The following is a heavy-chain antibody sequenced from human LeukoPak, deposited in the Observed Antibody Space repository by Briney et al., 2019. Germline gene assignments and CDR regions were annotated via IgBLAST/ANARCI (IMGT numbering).Heavy chain of an antibody. CDR1: GFTFSTYN. Sequence: LPGRSLRLSCEASGFTFSTYNFHWVRQAPGEGLEWVAVISNDGKNKNYADFVKGRFTVSRDNSKNTLFLQMSNLRPEDTAVYHCARGLVGVSAAFDIWGQGTLVTVSS. J-gene: IGHJ3*02. CDR3: ARGLVGVSAAFDI. CDR2: ISNDGKNK. V-gene: IGHV3-30*04. D-gene: IGHD1-26*01.